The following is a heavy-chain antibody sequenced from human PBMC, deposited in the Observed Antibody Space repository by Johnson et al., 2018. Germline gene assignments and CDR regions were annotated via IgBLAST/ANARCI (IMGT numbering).Heavy chain of an antibody. CDR1: GYIFTKYT. Sequence: QVQLVESGTEVKEPGASVKVSCKASGYIFTKYTMHWVRQAPGQRLEWMGWINAGNGDTKYSQKFQDRFIITRDTSASTLYMELSSLRPEDTAVYYCAQGAYISQNSYYMDVWGKGTTVTVSS. CDR3: AQGAYISQNSYYMDV. CDR2: INAGNGDT. D-gene: IGHD1-26*01. J-gene: IGHJ6*03. V-gene: IGHV1-3*01.